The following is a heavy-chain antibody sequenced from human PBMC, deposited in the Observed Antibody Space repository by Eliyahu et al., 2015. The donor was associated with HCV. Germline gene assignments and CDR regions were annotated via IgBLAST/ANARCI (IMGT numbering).Heavy chain of an antibody. CDR3: AMLQPTSMITFGGVIAGMDV. J-gene: IGHJ6*02. V-gene: IGHV3-21*01. CDR2: ISSSSSYI. D-gene: IGHD3-16*01. CDR1: GFTFXSYS. Sequence: EVQLVESGGGLVKPGGSLRLSCAASGFTFXSYSMNWVRQAPGKGLEWVSSISSSSSYIYYADSVKGRFTISRDNAKNSLYLQMNSLRAEDTAVYYCAMLQPTSMITFGGVIAGMDVWGQGTTVTVSS.